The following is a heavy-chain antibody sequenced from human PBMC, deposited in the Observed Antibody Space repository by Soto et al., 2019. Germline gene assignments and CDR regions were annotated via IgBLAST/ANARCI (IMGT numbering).Heavy chain of an antibody. CDR2: ITSKSTTI. V-gene: IGHV3-48*02. Sequence: LCLSGALAGFTFTSYSMNWVRQAPGQGLEWVSYITSKSTTIKYADSVNFRFTVSRDNAKNSLYLQMNSMRDEDTAVYFCAREVRATSAYYSEYYXVSRTDVWRQGAMVT. CDR3: AREVRATSAYYSEYYXVSRTDV. J-gene: IGHJ6*01. D-gene: IGHD3-22*01. CDR1: GFTFTSYS.